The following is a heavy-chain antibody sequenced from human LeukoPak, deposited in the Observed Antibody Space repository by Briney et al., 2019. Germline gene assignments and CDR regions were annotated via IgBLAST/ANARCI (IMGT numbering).Heavy chain of an antibody. Sequence: KPSETLSLTCTVSGGSISSYYWSWIRQPPGKGLEWIGTIYYSGSTYYNPSLKSSVTISVHTSKNQFSLKLSSVTAADTAVYYCARVSGPPYYYAMDVWGQGTTVTVSS. CDR2: IYYSGST. V-gene: IGHV4-59*12. CDR3: ARVSGPPYYYAMDV. CDR1: GGSISSYY. J-gene: IGHJ6*02.